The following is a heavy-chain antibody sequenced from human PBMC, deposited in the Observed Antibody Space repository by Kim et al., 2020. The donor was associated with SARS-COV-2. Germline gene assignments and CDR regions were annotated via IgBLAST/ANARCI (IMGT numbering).Heavy chain of an antibody. CDR1: GFTFSSYA. J-gene: IGHJ4*02. D-gene: IGHD6-13*01. V-gene: IGHV3-30*04. CDR3: ARDGFARSLAAAGGGYFDY. CDR2: ISYDGSNK. Sequence: GGSLRLSCAASGFTFSSYAMHWVRQAPGKGLEWVAVISYDGSNKYYADSVKGRFTISRDNSKNTLYLQMNSLRAEDTAVYYCARDGFARSLAAAGGGYFDYWGQGTLVTVSS.